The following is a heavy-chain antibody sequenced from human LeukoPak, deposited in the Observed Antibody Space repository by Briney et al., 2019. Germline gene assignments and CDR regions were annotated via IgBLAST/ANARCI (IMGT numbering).Heavy chain of an antibody. V-gene: IGHV1-2*06. D-gene: IGHD6-13*01. CDR1: GYTFTGYY. J-gene: IGHJ4*02. CDR3: ARVSTRQQLPYFDY. Sequence: GASVKVSCKASGYTFTGYYMHWVRQAPGQGLEWMGRINPNSGGTNYAQKFQGRVTMTRGTSISTAYMELSRLRSDDTAVYYCARVSTRQQLPYFDYWGQGTLVTVSS. CDR2: INPNSGGT.